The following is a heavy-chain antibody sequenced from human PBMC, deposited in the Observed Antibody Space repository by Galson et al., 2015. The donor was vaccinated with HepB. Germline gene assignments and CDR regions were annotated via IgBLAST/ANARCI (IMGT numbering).Heavy chain of an antibody. CDR1: GFTVSSNY. J-gene: IGHJ6*02. CDR2: IYSGGGT. CDR3: ASLFRIAAAGTVDV. D-gene: IGHD6-13*01. V-gene: IGHV3-66*01. Sequence: SLRLSCAASGFTVSSNYMSWVRQAPGKGLEWVSVIYSGGGTYYADSVKGRFTISRDNSKNTLYLQMNSLRAEDTAVYYCASLFRIAAAGTVDVWGQGTTVTVSS.